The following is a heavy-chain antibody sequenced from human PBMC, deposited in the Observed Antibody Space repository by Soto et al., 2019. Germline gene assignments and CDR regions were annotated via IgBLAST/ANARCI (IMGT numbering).Heavy chain of an antibody. CDR1: GGSISSSNW. J-gene: IGHJ6*02. CDR2: IYHSGST. CDR3: ARDRGGITGTTYYYYGMDV. Sequence: QVQLQESGPGLVKPSGTLSLTCAVSGGSISSSNWWSWVRQPPGKGLEWIGEIYHSGSTNYNPSHKSRVTISVDKSKNQFSLKLSSVTAADTAVYYCARDRGGITGTTYYYYGMDVWGQGTTVTVSS. D-gene: IGHD1-20*01. V-gene: IGHV4-4*02.